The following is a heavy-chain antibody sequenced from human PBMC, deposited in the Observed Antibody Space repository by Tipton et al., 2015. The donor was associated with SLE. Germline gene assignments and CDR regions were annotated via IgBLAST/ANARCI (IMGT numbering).Heavy chain of an antibody. CDR1: GGSICSSTYY. CDR3: ARTKDYGDMRGWFDP. V-gene: IGHV4-39*01. Sequence: TLSLTCTVSGGSICSSTYYWGWLRQPPGKGLEWIGSVFYSWGTFYNPSLKSRVPISVDKSKNQFSLSLSSVTAADTAFYYCARTKDYGDMRGWFDPWGQGTLVTVSS. CDR2: VFYSWGT. D-gene: IGHD4-17*01. J-gene: IGHJ5*02.